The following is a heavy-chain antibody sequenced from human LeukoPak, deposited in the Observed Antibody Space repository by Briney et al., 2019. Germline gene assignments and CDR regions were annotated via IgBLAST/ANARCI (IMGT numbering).Heavy chain of an antibody. J-gene: IGHJ6*03. V-gene: IGHV3-74*01. CDR3: ARGPYFASSSGYYYYYMDV. D-gene: IGHD6-6*01. CDR1: GFTFSRYW. Sequence: RPGGSLRLSCAASGFTFSRYWMHWVRQAPGKGLVWVSRINPDGSPTTYADSVKGRFTISRDNAKNTLYLQMSSLRAEDTAVYYCARGPYFASSSGYYYYYMDVWGKGTTVTVSS. CDR2: INPDGSPT.